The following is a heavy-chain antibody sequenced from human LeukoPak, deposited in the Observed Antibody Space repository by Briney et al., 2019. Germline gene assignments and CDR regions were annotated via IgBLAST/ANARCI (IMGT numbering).Heavy chain of an antibody. J-gene: IGHJ4*02. V-gene: IGHV3-23*01. D-gene: IGHD2-2*01. CDR3: ATYRQVPLPFES. CDR1: GFTFSTFA. Sequence: GGSLRLSCAASGFTFSTFAMIWVRQPPGKGLDADSVRGRFTISRDNSKSTLSLQMNSLKAEDTAIYYCATYRQVPLPFESWGQGNLVTVSS.